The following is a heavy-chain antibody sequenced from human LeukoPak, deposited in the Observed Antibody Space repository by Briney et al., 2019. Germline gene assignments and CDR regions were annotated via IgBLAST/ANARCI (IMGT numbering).Heavy chain of an antibody. CDR2: IWSDGTNR. CDR3: VRDAQRGFDYSNSLQY. D-gene: IGHD4-11*01. Sequence: GGSLRLSCEASGFIFNHYALHWVRQAPNKGLEWVAVIWSDGTNRYYADSVKGRFSIFRDDYQRRVFLQMNSLRAEETAVYYCVRDAQRGFDYSNSLQYWGQGALVTVSS. V-gene: IGHV3-33*01. CDR1: GFIFNHYA. J-gene: IGHJ4*02.